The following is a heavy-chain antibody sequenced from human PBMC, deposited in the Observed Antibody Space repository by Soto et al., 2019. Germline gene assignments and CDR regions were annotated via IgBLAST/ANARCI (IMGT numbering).Heavy chain of an antibody. D-gene: IGHD3-22*01. CDR1: GYTFTSYD. J-gene: IGHJ4*02. CDR3: ARADYYDRSGYLLPCGY. Sequence: QVQLVQSGAEVKKPGASVKVSCKASGYTFTSYDINWVRQATGQGLEWMGWTNPNSGNTGYAQKFQGRVTMTRNTSISTAYMELSSLRSEDTAVYYCARADYYDRSGYLLPCGYWGQGTLVTVSS. V-gene: IGHV1-8*01. CDR2: TNPNSGNT.